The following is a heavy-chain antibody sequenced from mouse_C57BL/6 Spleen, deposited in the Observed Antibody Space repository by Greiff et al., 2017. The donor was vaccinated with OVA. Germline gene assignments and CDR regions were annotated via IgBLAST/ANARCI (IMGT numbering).Heavy chain of an antibody. Sequence: EVKLMESGEGLVKPGGSLKLSCAASGFTFSSYAMSWVRQTPEKRLEWVAYISSGGGYIYNADTVKGRFTISRDNARNTLYLQMSSLKSEDTAMDYCTRDRGNYDAMDYWGQGTSVTVSS. CDR3: TRDRGNYDAMDY. V-gene: IGHV5-9-1*02. CDR2: ISSGGGYI. J-gene: IGHJ4*01. CDR1: GFTFSSYA. D-gene: IGHD2-1*01.